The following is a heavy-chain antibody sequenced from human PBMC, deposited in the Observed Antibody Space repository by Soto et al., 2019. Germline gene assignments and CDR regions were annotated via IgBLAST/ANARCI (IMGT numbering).Heavy chain of an antibody. CDR2: INPNSGGT. V-gene: IGHV1-2*02. J-gene: IGHJ4*02. CDR3: AREIGQSLEYSSGWYVGGY. D-gene: IGHD6-19*01. CDR1: GYTFTGYY. Sequence: QVQLVQSGAEVKKPGASVKVSCKASGYTFTGYYMHWVRQAPGQGLEWMGWINPNSGGTNYAQKFKGRVTMTRDTSISTAYMELSRLRSDDTAVYYCAREIGQSLEYSSGWYVGGYWGQGTLVTVSS.